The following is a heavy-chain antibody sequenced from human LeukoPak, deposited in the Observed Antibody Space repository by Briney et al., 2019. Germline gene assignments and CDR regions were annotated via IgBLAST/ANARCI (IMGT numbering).Heavy chain of an antibody. CDR1: GYTFTSYY. CDR3: ARDNSVGDIAWWFDP. CDR2: INPSGSST. D-gene: IGHD3-16*02. V-gene: IGHV1-46*01. Sequence: ASVKVSCKASGYTFTSYYMHWVRQAPGQGLEWLGLINPSGSSTLYAQKFQGRVTMTRDMSTTTDYMELSSLRSEDTAVYYCARDNSVGDIAWWFDPWGQGTLVTVSS. J-gene: IGHJ5*02.